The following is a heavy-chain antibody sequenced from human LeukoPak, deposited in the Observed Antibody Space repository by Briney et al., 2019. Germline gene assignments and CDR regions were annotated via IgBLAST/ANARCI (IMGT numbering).Heavy chain of an antibody. CDR3: ARDRNYDSSGYYYIPDAFDI. J-gene: IGHJ3*02. CDR1: GGTFSSYA. V-gene: IGHV1-2*04. CDR2: INPNSGGT. D-gene: IGHD3-22*01. Sequence: GASVKVSCKASGGTFSSYAISWVRQAPGQGLEWMGWINPNSGGTNYAQKFQGWVTMTRDTSISTAYMELSRLRSDDTAVYYCARDRNYDSSGYYYIPDAFDIWGQGTMVTVSS.